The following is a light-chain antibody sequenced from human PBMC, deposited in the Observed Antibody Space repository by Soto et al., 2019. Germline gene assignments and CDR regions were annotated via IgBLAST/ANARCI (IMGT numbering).Light chain of an antibody. CDR2: EVT. CDR1: SSDIGAYNY. J-gene: IGLJ1*01. V-gene: IGLV2-14*01. Sequence: QSALTQPASVSGSPGQSITISCTGTSSDIGAYNYVSWYQQDPGKAPKLMIYEVTNRPSGISNRFSGSRSGNTASLSISGLQAEDEADYYCSSYSSAIAFVFGTGTKLTVL. CDR3: SSYSSAIAFV.